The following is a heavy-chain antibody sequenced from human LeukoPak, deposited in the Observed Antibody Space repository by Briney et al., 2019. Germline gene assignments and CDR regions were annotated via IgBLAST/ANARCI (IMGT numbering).Heavy chain of an antibody. V-gene: IGHV3-33*01. Sequence: RGSLRLSCAASGFTFSSYGMHWVRQAPGKGLEWVAVIWYDGSNKYYADSVKGRFTISRDNSKNTLYLQMNSLRAEDTAVYYCAREPHYYGSGPFDYWGQGTLVTVSS. D-gene: IGHD3-10*01. J-gene: IGHJ4*02. CDR3: AREPHYYGSGPFDY. CDR1: GFTFSSYG. CDR2: IWYDGSNK.